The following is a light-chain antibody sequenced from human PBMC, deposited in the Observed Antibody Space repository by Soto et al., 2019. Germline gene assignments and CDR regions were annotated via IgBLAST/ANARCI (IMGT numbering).Light chain of an antibody. Sequence: EIVMTQSPATLSVSPGERATLSCRASQSVSGNLAWYQQKPGQAPRLLIYGASTRATGVPARFSGSGSGTAFTLPISSLQSEDVAVYYCQQYDNWPRTFGQGTKVEIK. J-gene: IGKJ1*01. V-gene: IGKV3-15*01. CDR2: GAS. CDR1: QSVSGN. CDR3: QQYDNWPRT.